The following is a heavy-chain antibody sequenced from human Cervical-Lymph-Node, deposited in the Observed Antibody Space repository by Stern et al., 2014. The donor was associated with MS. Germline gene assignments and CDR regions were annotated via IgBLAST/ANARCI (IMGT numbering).Heavy chain of an antibody. CDR1: GYTLTELS. CDR3: ATLQSGELLSENAYYYYGMDV. Sequence: QVQLVQSGAEVKKPGASVKVSCKVSGYTLTELSMHWVRQAPGKGLEWMGGFDPEDGETIYAQKFQGRVTMTEDTSTDTAYMELSSLRSEDTAVYYCATLQSGELLSENAYYYYGMDVWGQGTTVTVSS. V-gene: IGHV1-24*01. D-gene: IGHD2-2*01. J-gene: IGHJ6*02. CDR2: FDPEDGET.